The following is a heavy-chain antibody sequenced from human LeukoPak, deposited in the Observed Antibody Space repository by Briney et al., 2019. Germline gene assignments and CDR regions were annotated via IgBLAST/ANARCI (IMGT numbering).Heavy chain of an antibody. CDR3: ARDGKGITIFGVVPNWFDP. V-gene: IGHV6-1*01. Sequence: SQTLSLTCAISGDSVSSNSAAWNWIRQSPSRGLEWLGRTYYRSKWYNDYAVSVKSRITINPDTSKNQFSLQLNSVTPEDTAVYYCARDGKGITIFGVVPNWFDPWGQGTLVTVSS. CDR1: GDSVSSNSAA. J-gene: IGHJ5*02. D-gene: IGHD3-3*01. CDR2: TYYRSKWYN.